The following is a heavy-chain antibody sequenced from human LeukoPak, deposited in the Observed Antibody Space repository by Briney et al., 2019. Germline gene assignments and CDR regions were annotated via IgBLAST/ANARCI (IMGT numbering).Heavy chain of an antibody. CDR2: INSDGSST. D-gene: IGHD4-17*01. CDR1: GFTFSSYW. Sequence: GGSLRLSCAASGFTFSSYWMHWVRHTPGKGLVWVSRINSDGSSTTYADSVKGRFTISRDNAKNTLYLQMNSLRAEDTAVYYCARGGLYGDYWGQGTLVTVSS. J-gene: IGHJ4*02. CDR3: ARGGLYGDY. V-gene: IGHV3-74*01.